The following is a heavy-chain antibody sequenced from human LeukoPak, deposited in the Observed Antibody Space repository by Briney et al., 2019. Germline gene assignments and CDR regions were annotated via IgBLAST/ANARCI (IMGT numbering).Heavy chain of an antibody. CDR2: IYSGGNT. CDR3: VRDEDYGIYVNFDF. Sequence: GGSLRLSCAASGFSVTSNYMSWVRQAPGKGLEWVSVIYSGGNTYYADSVKGRFTISRDNSKNTLYLQMNSLRAEDTAVYYCVRDEDYGIYVNFDFWGQGALVTVSS. V-gene: IGHV3-53*01. D-gene: IGHD4-17*01. J-gene: IGHJ4*02. CDR1: GFSVTSNY.